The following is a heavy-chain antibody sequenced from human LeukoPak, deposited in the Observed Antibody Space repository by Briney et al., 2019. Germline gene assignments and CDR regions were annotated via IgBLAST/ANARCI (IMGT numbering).Heavy chain of an antibody. D-gene: IGHD6-6*01. V-gene: IGHV3-66*02. Sequence: GGSLRLSCAASGFTVSSNYMSWVRQAPGKGLEWVSVIYSGGSTYYADSVKGRFTISRDSSKNTLNLQMNSLRAEDTAVYYCATSIAAYYFDYWGQGTLVTVSS. J-gene: IGHJ4*02. CDR1: GFTVSSNY. CDR3: ATSIAAYYFDY. CDR2: IYSGGST.